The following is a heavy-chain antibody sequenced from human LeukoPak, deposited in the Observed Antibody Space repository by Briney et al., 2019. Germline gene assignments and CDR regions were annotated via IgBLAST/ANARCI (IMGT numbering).Heavy chain of an antibody. D-gene: IGHD6-19*01. Sequence: GGSLRLSCAASGSTFNKYWMHWVRQAPGKGLVWVSRINIDGSSTSYADSVKGRFTISRDNAKNTLYLQMNSLRAEDTAVYYCARIYMAGTSFDSWGQGTLVTVSS. V-gene: IGHV3-74*01. CDR2: INIDGSST. CDR1: GSTFNKYW. CDR3: ARIYMAGTSFDS. J-gene: IGHJ4*02.